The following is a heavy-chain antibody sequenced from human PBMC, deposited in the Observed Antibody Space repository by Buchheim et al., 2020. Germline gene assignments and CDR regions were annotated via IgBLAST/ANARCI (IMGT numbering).Heavy chain of an antibody. CDR2: IYYSGST. J-gene: IGHJ6*02. V-gene: IGHV4-30-4*01. Sequence: QVQLQESGPGLVKPSQILSLTCTVSGGSISSGDYYWSWIRQPPGKGLEWIGYIYYSGSTYYNPSLKSRVTISVDTSKNQFSLKLSSVTAADTAVYYCARDPSREWLLPGNYYYGMDVWGQGTT. D-gene: IGHD3-3*01. CDR3: ARDPSREWLLPGNYYYGMDV. CDR1: GGSISSGDYY.